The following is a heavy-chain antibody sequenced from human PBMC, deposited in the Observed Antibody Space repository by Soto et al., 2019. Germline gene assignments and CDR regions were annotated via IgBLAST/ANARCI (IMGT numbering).Heavy chain of an antibody. V-gene: IGHV1-46*01. CDR2: INPSGGST. J-gene: IGHJ4*02. Sequence: ASVKVSCKASGYTFTSYYMHWVRQAPGQGLEWMGIINPSGGSTSYAQKFQERVTITRDMSTSTVYMELSSLRSEDTAVYYCAADLDFWSGHYFFDYWGQGTLVTVSS. CDR1: GYTFTSYY. CDR3: AADLDFWSGHYFFDY. D-gene: IGHD3-3*01.